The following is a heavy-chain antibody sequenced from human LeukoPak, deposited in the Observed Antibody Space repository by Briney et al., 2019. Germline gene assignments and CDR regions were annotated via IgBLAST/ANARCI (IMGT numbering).Heavy chain of an antibody. CDR2: IWYDGSNK. J-gene: IGHJ4*02. V-gene: IGHV3-33*01. Sequence: SCKASGYTFTGYYMHWVRQAPGKGLEWVAVIWYDGSNKYYADSVKGRFTISRDNSKNTLYLQMNSLRAEDTAVYYCARDPYYYDSSGCLDYWGQGTLVTVSS. CDR3: ARDPYYYDSSGCLDY. D-gene: IGHD3-22*01. CDR1: GYTFTGYY.